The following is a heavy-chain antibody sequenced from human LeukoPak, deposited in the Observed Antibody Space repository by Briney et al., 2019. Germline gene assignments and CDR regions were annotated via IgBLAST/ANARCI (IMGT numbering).Heavy chain of an antibody. V-gene: IGHV4-59*01. D-gene: IGHD3-3*01. Sequence: SETLSLTCTVSGGSISSYYLSWIRQPPGKGLEWIGYIYYSGSTNYNPSLKSRVTISVDTSKNQFSLKLSSVTAADTAVYYCARYDFWSGLYFDYWGQGTRVTVSS. CDR2: IYYSGST. J-gene: IGHJ4*02. CDR1: GGSISSYY. CDR3: ARYDFWSGLYFDY.